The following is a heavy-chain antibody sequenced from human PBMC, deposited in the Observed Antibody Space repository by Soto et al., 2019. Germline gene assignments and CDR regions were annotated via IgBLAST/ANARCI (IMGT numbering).Heavy chain of an antibody. Sequence: ASVKVSCKASGYTFTSYAMHWVRQAPGQRLEWMGWINAGNGNTKYSQKFQGRVTITRDTSASTAYMGLSSLRSEDTAVYYCASRIMTTVTYVFPVWGQGTLVTVSS. CDR1: GYTFTSYA. V-gene: IGHV1-3*01. CDR2: INAGNGNT. J-gene: IGHJ4*02. D-gene: IGHD4-17*01. CDR3: ASRIMTTVTYVFPV.